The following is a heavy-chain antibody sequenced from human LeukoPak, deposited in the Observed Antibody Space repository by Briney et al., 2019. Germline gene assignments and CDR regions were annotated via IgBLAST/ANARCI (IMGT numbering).Heavy chain of an antibody. Sequence: GASVKVSCKASGYTFTSYEMIWVRQATGQGLEGMGWMNPNSGNAGYAQRFQGRVTMTRNNSISTAYMELTSLRSEDTAVYYCGRPLQRGSWTQRALDYWGQGTLVTVSS. V-gene: IGHV1-8*01. CDR2: MNPNSGNA. CDR1: GYTFTSYE. J-gene: IGHJ4*02. CDR3: GRPLQRGSWTQRALDY. D-gene: IGHD3-10*01.